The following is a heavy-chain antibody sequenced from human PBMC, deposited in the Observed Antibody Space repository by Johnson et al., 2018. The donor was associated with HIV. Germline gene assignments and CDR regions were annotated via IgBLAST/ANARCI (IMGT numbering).Heavy chain of an antibody. Sequence: VQLVESGGGLVQPGGSLRLSCAASGFTFSRYDMHWVRQATGKGLEWVSGIGTAGDTYYPGSVKGRFTLSREHAKNSFYLQMNSLRAGDTAVYYCTRGGRLTYYHDSSGYSYDAFDIWGQGTMVTVSS. D-gene: IGHD3-22*01. CDR1: GFTFSRYD. J-gene: IGHJ3*02. CDR3: TRGGRLTYYHDSSGYSYDAFDI. V-gene: IGHV3-13*01. CDR2: IGTAGDT.